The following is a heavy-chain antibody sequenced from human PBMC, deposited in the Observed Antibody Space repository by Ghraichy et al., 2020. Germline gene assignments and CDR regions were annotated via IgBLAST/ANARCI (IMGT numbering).Heavy chain of an antibody. D-gene: IGHD3-3*01. CDR1: GFTFSDYY. CDR2: ISSSGSTI. J-gene: IGHJ4*02. CDR3: ARRDAYYDFWSGYYNSDAFDY. V-gene: IGHV3-11*01. Sequence: GGSLRLSCAASGFTFSDYYMSWIRQAPGKGLEWVSYISSSGSTIYYADSVKGRFTISRDNAKNSLYLQMNSLRAEDTAVYYCARRDAYYDFWSGYYNSDAFDYWGQGTLVTVSS.